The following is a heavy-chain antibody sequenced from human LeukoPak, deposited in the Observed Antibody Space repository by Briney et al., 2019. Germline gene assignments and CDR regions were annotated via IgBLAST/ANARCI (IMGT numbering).Heavy chain of an antibody. CDR1: GGSISSYY. J-gene: IGHJ4*02. Sequence: SETLFLTCTVSGGSISSYYWSWIRQPAGKGLEWIGRIYTSESTNYNPSLKSRVTISVDKSKNQFSLKLSSVTAADTAVYYCARKRPSGSYGDAFDYWGQGTLVTVSS. D-gene: IGHD5-18*01. CDR2: IYTSEST. V-gene: IGHV4-4*07. CDR3: ARKRPSGSYGDAFDY.